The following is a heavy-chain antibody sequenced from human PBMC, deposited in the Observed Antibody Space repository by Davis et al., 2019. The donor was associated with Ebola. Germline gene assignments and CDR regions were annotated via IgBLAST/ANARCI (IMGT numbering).Heavy chain of an antibody. CDR3: ARQRYSYGFGY. CDR1: GGSISSSNW. CDR2: IYHSGST. D-gene: IGHD5-18*01. V-gene: IGHV4-4*02. J-gene: IGHJ4*02. Sequence: MPSETLSLTCAVSGGSISSSNWWSWVRQPPGKGLEWIGEIYHSGSTNYNPSLKSRVTISVDTSKNQFSLKLSSVTAADTAVYYCARQRYSYGFGYWGQGTLVTVSS.